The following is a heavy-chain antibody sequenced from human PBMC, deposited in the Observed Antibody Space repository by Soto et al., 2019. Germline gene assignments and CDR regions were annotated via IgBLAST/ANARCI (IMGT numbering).Heavy chain of an antibody. V-gene: IGHV4-34*01. CDR2: INHSGST. CDR1: GGSFSGYY. D-gene: IGHD3-3*01. J-gene: IGHJ6*02. CDR3: ARGYYDFWSGYYTTTRSVQVGYYYYYGMDV. Sequence: PSETLSLTCAVYGGSFSGYYWSWIRQPPGKGLEWIGEINHSGSTNYNPSLKSRVTISVDTSKNQFSLKLSSVTAADTAVYYCARGYYDFWSGYYTTTRSVQVGYYYYYGMDVWGQGTTVTVSS.